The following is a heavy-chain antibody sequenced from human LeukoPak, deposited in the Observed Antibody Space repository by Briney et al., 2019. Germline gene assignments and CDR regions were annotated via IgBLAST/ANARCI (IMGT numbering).Heavy chain of an antibody. CDR3: ARGGSSWGNWFDP. CDR2: IYHSGST. D-gene: IGHD6-13*01. V-gene: IGHV4-38-2*02. J-gene: IGHJ5*02. CDR1: GYSISSGYY. Sequence: SETLSLTCTVSGYSISSGYYWGWIRQPPGKGLEWIGSIYHSGSTYYNPSLKSRVTISVDTSKNQFSLKLSSVTAADTAVYYCARGGSSWGNWFDPWGQGTLVTVSS.